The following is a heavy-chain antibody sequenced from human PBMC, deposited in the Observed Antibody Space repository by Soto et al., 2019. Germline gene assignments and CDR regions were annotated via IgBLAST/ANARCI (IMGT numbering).Heavy chain of an antibody. J-gene: IGHJ6*03. CDR1: GGSLSDYF. D-gene: IGHD2-21*01. V-gene: IGHV4-34*01. Sequence: SETLSLTCVVSGGSLSDYFWSWIRQPPGMALEWIGEINHLGSINYNPSIKSRVTMSVDTSKNQFSLTLNSVTAADTAIYYCARGGISHWAYFYYMDVWDRGTTVTVSS. CDR2: INHLGSI. CDR3: ARGGISHWAYFYYMDV.